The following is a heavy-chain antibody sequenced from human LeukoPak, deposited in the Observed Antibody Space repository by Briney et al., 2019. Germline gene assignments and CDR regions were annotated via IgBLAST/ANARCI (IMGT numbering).Heavy chain of an antibody. CDR2: INPSGGST. CDR1: GYTFTSYY. Sequence: ASVKVSCKASGYTFTSYYMHWVRQAPGQGLEWMGIINPSGGSTSYAQKFQGRVTMTRDTSTSTVYMELSSLRSEDTAVYYCARVTSLYSSGWYWFDPWGQGTLVTVSS. J-gene: IGHJ5*02. CDR3: ARVTSLYSSGWYWFDP. V-gene: IGHV1-46*01. D-gene: IGHD6-19*01.